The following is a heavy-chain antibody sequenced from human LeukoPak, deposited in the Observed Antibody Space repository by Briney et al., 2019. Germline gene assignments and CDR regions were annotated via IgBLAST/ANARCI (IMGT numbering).Heavy chain of an antibody. V-gene: IGHV3-66*01. CDR2: IYTGGST. J-gene: IGHJ4*02. CDR3: ARSRDAYANFDY. D-gene: IGHD5-24*01. Sequence: GGSLRLSCAASGFTVSSNYMSWVRQAPGKGLEWVSVIYTGGSTYYADSVRGRFTISRDNSKNTLYLQMNSLRAEDTAVYYCARSRDAYANFDYWGQGTLVTVSS. CDR1: GFTVSSNY.